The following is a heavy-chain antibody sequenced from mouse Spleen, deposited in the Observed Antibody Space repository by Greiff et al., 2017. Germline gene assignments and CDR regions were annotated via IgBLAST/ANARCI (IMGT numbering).Heavy chain of an antibody. Sequence: DVKLQESGPGLVKPSQSLSLTCSVTGYSITSGYYWNWIRQFPGNKLEWMGYISYDGSNNYNPSLKNRISITRDTSKNQFFLKLNSVTTEDTATYYCARGDYYGSSYAMDYWGQGTSVTVSS. CDR2: ISYDGSN. D-gene: IGHD1-1*01. CDR1: GYSITSGYY. V-gene: IGHV3-6*01. CDR3: ARGDYYGSSYAMDY. J-gene: IGHJ4*01.